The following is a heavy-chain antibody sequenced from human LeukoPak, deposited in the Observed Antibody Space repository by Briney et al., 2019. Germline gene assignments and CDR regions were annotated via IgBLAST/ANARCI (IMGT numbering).Heavy chain of an antibody. V-gene: IGHV3-9*01. J-gene: IGHJ4*02. Sequence: GGSLRLSCAASGFTFDDYAMHWVRQAPGKGLEWASGISWNSGSIGYADSVKGRFTISRDNAKNSLYLQMNSLRAEDTALYYCAKDRGSYFDWLLYGWGQGTLVTVSS. D-gene: IGHD3-9*01. CDR1: GFTFDDYA. CDR3: AKDRGSYFDWLLYG. CDR2: ISWNSGSI.